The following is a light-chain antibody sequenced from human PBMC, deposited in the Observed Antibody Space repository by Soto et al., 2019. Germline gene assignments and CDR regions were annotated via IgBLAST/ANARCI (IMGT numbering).Light chain of an antibody. CDR3: QQFGSSPPRT. CDR1: QSVSAGY. Sequence: ELVLTQSPGTLSLSPGERATLSCRASQSVSAGYFTWYQQKPGQAPSVLIYGASSRATGVPDRFSGSGSGTDFTLTISRLEPEDSAVYYCQQFGSSPPRTFGQGTKVEIK. J-gene: IGKJ1*01. V-gene: IGKV3-20*01. CDR2: GAS.